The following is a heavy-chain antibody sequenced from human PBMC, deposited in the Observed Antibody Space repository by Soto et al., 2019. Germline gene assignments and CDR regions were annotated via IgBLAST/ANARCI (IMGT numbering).Heavy chain of an antibody. D-gene: IGHD6-19*01. CDR1: GFTFSSYS. J-gene: IGHJ4*02. CDR3: ARGIAVADQGFDY. CDR2: ISGGSKSI. V-gene: IGHV3-21*01. Sequence: EVQVVESGEGLVKPGGSLRLSCAASGFTFSSYSMNWVRQSPGKGLEWVSFISGGSKSIFYADSVKGRFTISRDNSRNLLYLQMNSLRAEDTAVYYCARGIAVADQGFDYWAQGTLVIVSS.